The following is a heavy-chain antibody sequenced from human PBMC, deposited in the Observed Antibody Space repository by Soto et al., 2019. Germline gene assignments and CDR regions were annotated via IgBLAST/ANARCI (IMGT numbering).Heavy chain of an antibody. V-gene: IGHV6-1*01. D-gene: IGHD3-16*01. CDR1: GESAAWHSHT. Sequence: QSPSLPLAIHGESAAWHSHTWTWIRPSPWRRLGKALRTHYKYKWYNDYAGSVKSRITINADTSRNQFSLHLNSLTPEATAVYYCARVIFKSLPLLTPYYHSGMDGWGQGTTGTVS. CDR2: THYKYKWYN. J-gene: IGHJ6*02. CDR3: ARVIFKSLPLLTPYYHSGMDG.